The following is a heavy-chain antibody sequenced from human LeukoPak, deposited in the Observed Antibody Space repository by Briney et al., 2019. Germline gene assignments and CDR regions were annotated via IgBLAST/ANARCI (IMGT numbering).Heavy chain of an antibody. CDR3: ARGDGSSSWDPFDY. Sequence: ASVTVSCKASGYTFTSYDINWVRQATGQGREWMGWMNPNSGNTGYAQKFQGRVTITRNTSISTAYMELSSLRSEDTAVYYCARGDGSSSWDPFDYWGQGTLVTVSS. CDR1: GYTFTSYD. J-gene: IGHJ4*02. D-gene: IGHD6-13*01. CDR2: MNPNSGNT. V-gene: IGHV1-8*01.